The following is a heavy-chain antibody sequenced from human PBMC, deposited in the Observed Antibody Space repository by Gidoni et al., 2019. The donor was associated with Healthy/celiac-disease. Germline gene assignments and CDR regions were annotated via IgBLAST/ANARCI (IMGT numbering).Heavy chain of an antibody. CDR2: IYYSGST. V-gene: IGHV4-61*01. CDR3: ARGSHVTYYYDSSGYYSSWFDP. D-gene: IGHD3-22*01. J-gene: IGHJ5*02. Sequence: QVQLQESGPGLVKPSETLSLTCTVSGGSVSGGSYYWSWIRQPPGKGLEWIGYIYYSGSTNYNPSLKSRVTISVDTSKNQFSLKLSSVTAADTAVYYCARGSHVTYYYDSSGYYSSWFDPWGQGTLVTVSS. CDR1: GGSVSGGSYY.